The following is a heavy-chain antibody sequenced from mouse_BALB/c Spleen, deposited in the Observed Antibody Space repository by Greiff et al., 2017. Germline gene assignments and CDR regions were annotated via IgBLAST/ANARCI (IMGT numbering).Heavy chain of an antibody. CDR3: ARGYGYPGY. Sequence: EVQLQQSGPELVKPGASVKISCKASGYTFTDYNMHWVKQSHGKSLEWIGYIYPYNGGTGYNQKFKSKATLTVDNSSSTAYRELRSLTSEDSAVYYCARGYGYPGYWGQGTTLTVSS. CDR1: GYTFTDYN. D-gene: IGHD1-2*01. V-gene: IGHV1S29*02. J-gene: IGHJ2*01. CDR2: IYPYNGGT.